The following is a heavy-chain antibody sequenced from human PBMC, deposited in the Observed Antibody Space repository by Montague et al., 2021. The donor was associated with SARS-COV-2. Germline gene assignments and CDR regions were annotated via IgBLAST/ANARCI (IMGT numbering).Heavy chain of an antibody. CDR2: ISSSGSTI. CDR1: GFTFSSYE. Sequence: SLRLSCAASGFTFSSYEMNWVRQAPGKGLEWVSYISSSGSTIYYADSVKGRFTISRDNAKNSLYLQMDSLRAEDTAAYYCARDPGFWSGYYDYWGQGTLVTVSS. J-gene: IGHJ4*02. CDR3: ARDPGFWSGYYDY. D-gene: IGHD3-3*01. V-gene: IGHV3-48*03.